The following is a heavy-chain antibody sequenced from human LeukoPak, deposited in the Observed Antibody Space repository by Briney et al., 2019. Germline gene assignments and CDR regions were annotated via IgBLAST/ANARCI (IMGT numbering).Heavy chain of an antibody. CDR3: ARWYSSGWYFDY. CDR1: GGSISSSSYY. J-gene: IGHJ4*02. CDR2: TYYSGST. Sequence: SETLSLTCTVSGGSISSSSYYWGWIRQPPGKGLEWIGSTYYSGSTYYNPSLKSRVTISVDTSKNQFSLKLSSVTAADTAVYYCARWYSSGWYFDYWGQGTLVTVSS. V-gene: IGHV4-39*07. D-gene: IGHD6-19*01.